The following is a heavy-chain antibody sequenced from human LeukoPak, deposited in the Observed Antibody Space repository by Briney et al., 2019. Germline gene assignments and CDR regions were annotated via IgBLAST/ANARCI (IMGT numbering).Heavy chain of an antibody. D-gene: IGHD5-18*01. CDR2: INPNSGGT. V-gene: IGHV1-2*02. J-gene: IGHJ6*02. Sequence: GASVKVSCKASGYTFTGYYMHWVRQAPGQGLEWMGWINPNSGGTNYAQKFQGRVTMTRDTSISTAYMELSRLRSDDTAVYYCARELWGVTAMGNYYYYGMDVWGQGTTVTVSS. CDR1: GYTFTGYY. CDR3: ARELWGVTAMGNYYYYGMDV.